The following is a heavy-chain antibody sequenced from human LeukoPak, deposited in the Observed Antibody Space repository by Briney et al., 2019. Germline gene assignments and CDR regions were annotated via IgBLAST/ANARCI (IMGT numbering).Heavy chain of an antibody. V-gene: IGHV1-69*04. CDR3: ARAWVIAAAGTGAFDI. D-gene: IGHD6-13*01. Sequence: GASVKVSCKASGGTFSSYAISWVRQAPGQGLKWMGRIIPILDIANYAQKFQGRVTITADKSTSTAYMELSSLRSEDTAVYYCARAWVIAAAGTGAFDIWGQGTMVTVSS. CDR1: GGTFSSYA. CDR2: IIPILDIA. J-gene: IGHJ3*02.